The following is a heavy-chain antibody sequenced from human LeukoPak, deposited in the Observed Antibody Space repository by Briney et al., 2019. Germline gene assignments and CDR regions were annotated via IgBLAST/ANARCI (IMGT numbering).Heavy chain of an antibody. CDR1: GGSISSSSYY. D-gene: IGHD5-18*01. CDR2: IYYSGST. V-gene: IGHV4-39*07. J-gene: IGHJ4*02. Sequence: PSETLSLTCTVSGGSISSSSYYWGWIRQPPGKGLEWIGSIYYSGSTYYNPSLKSRVTISLDTSKNQLSLKLNFVTAADTAVYYCARDRGGYTYSHDYWGQGTLVTVSS. CDR3: ARDRGGYTYSHDY.